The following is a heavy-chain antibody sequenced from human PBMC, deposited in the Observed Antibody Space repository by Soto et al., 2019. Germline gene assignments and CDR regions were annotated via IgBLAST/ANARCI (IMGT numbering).Heavy chain of an antibody. J-gene: IGHJ4*02. CDR3: ARDPHYGDYGYFDY. D-gene: IGHD4-17*01. Sequence: LRLSCAASGFTFSSYAMHWVRQAPGKGLEWVAVISYDGSNKYYADPVKGRFTISRDNSKNTLYLQMNSLRAEDTAVYYCARDPHYGDYGYFDYWGQGTLVTVSS. V-gene: IGHV3-30-3*01. CDR1: GFTFSSYA. CDR2: ISYDGSNK.